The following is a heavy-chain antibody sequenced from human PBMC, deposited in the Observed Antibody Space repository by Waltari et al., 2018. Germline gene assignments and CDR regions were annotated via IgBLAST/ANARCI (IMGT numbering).Heavy chain of an antibody. V-gene: IGHV3-21*01. CDR1: GFTFSSYT. Sequence: EVQLVESGGGLVKPGGSLRLSCAASGFTFSSYTMNWVRQAPGKGLEWVSFVSGSSSYIYYADSVKGRFTISRDNAKNSLYLEMNSLRVEDTAVYYCARVSTTVTNSPLFDYWGQGTLVTVSS. D-gene: IGHD4-17*01. CDR2: VSGSSSYI. J-gene: IGHJ4*02. CDR3: ARVSTTVTNSPLFDY.